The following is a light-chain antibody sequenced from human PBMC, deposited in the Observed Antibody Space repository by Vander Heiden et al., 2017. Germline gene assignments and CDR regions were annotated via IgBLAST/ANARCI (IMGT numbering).Light chain of an antibody. CDR3: QKYNSAPQT. V-gene: IGKV1-27*01. CDR1: QGISNY. CDR2: AAS. J-gene: IGKJ1*01. Sequence: DIQMTQSPSSLSASVGDRVTITCRASQGISNYLAWYQQKPGKVPKLLIYAASTSQSGGPSRFSGSGSGTDFTLTISSLQPEDVATYYCQKYNSAPQTFGQGTKVEIK.